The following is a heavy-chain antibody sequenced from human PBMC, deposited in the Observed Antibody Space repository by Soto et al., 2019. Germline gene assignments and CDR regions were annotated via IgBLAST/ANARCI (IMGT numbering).Heavy chain of an antibody. V-gene: IGHV1-69*01. D-gene: IGHD5-12*01. Sequence: QVQLVQSGAEMKKPGSSVKVSCKASGGTFSSYTIIWVRQAPGQGLEWMGGVIPISGTANYAQKFQARLTITADASTSTAYMELSSLRSEDTAVYYCAREYGYNAPSGYWGQGTLVTVSS. CDR3: AREYGYNAPSGY. CDR1: GGTFSSYT. J-gene: IGHJ4*02. CDR2: VIPISGTA.